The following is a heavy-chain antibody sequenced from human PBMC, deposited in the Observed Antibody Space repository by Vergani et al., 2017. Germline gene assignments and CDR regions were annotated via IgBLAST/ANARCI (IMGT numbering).Heavy chain of an antibody. CDR3: ARDLSYYCGAGSTKPFDY. CDR1: GYTFLSYG. V-gene: IGHV1-18*01. CDR2: ISVYNGVI. J-gene: IGHJ4*02. D-gene: IGHD3-10*01. Sequence: QSQLVQSGDEVKKPGASVKVSCKASGYTFLSYGISWVRQAPGQGLKWMGWISVYNGVINYAQNFQGRVTMTTDISTNTAYMELRSLRSDDTAVYYCARDLSYYCGAGSTKPFDYWGQGTLVIVSS.